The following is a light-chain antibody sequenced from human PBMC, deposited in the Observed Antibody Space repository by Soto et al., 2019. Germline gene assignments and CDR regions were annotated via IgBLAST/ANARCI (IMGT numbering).Light chain of an antibody. CDR1: QGVGSN. J-gene: IGKJ1*01. CDR3: QQYNKWPLT. CDR2: GAS. V-gene: IGKV3-15*01. Sequence: EVVMTQSPATLSVSRGDGAALSCRASQGVGSNLARYQQKPGQAPRLLVYGASTRATGVPARFSGSGSGTEFTLTISSLGSEDFAVYYCQQYNKWPLTFGQGTKVDIK.